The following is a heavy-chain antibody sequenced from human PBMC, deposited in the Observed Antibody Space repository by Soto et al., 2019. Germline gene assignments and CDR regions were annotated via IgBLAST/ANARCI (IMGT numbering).Heavy chain of an antibody. CDR1: GGSISSYY. V-gene: IGHV4-59*01. D-gene: IGHD6-6*01. CDR2: IYYSGST. Sequence: SETLSLTCTVSGGSISSYYWSWIRQPPGKGLEWIGYIYYSGSTNYNPSLKSRVTISVDTSKNQFSLKLSSVTAADTAVYYCARVVSSIQNPPDFYYYYYYMDVWGKGTTVTVSS. J-gene: IGHJ6*03. CDR3: ARVVSSIQNPPDFYYYYYYMDV.